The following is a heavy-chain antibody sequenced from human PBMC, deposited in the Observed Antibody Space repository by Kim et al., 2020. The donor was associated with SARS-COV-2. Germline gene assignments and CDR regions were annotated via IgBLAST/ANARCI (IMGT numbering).Heavy chain of an antibody. CDR1: GYTFTSYG. CDR2: ISAYNGNT. Sequence: ASVKVSCKASGYTFTSYGISWVRQAPGQGLEWMGWISAYNGNTNYAQKLQGRVTMTTDTSTSTAYMELRSLRSDDTAVYYCARGSGRDYYYYYGMDVWGQGTTVTVSS. J-gene: IGHJ6*02. D-gene: IGHD1-26*01. CDR3: ARGSGRDYYYYYGMDV. V-gene: IGHV1-18*04.